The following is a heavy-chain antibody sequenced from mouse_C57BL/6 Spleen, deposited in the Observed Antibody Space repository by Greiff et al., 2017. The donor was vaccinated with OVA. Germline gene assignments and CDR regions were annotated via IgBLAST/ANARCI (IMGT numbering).Heavy chain of an antibody. J-gene: IGHJ3*01. CDR1: GFTFSDYG. CDR3: ARGRRDSSGYVAY. Sequence: EVKVVESGGGLVKPGGSLKLSCAASGFTFSDYGMHWVRQAPEKGLEWVAYISSGSSTIYYADTVKGRFTISRDNAKNTLFLQMTSLRSEDTAMYYCARGRRDSSGYVAYWGQGTLVTVSA. D-gene: IGHD3-2*02. CDR2: ISSGSSTI. V-gene: IGHV5-17*01.